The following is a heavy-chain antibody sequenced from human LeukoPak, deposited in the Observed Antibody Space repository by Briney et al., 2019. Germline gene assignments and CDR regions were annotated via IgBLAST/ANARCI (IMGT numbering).Heavy chain of an antibody. D-gene: IGHD3-22*01. J-gene: IGHJ3*02. CDR2: ISSSSSYI. CDR1: GFTFSSYA. CDR3: ARDRADSSGYPDAFDI. Sequence: GGSLRLSCAASGFTFSSYAMSWVRQAPGKGLEWVSSISSSSSYIYYADSVRGRFTISRDNAKNSLYLQMNSLRAEDTAVYYCARDRADSSGYPDAFDIWGQGTMVTVSS. V-gene: IGHV3-21*01.